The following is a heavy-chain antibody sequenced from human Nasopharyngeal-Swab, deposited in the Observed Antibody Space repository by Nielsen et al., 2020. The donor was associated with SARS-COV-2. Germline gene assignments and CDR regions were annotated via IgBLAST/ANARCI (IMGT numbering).Heavy chain of an antibody. CDR1: GFTFSGSA. D-gene: IGHD2-15*01. CDR2: IRSKANSYAT. Sequence: GESLKISCAASGFTFSGSAMHWVRQASGKGLEWVGRIRSKANSYATAYAASVKGRFTISRDDSKNTAYLQMNSLKTEDTAVYYCTRHTQYCSRGSCYPRFDPWGQGTLVTVSS. V-gene: IGHV3-73*01. CDR3: TRHTQYCSRGSCYPRFDP. J-gene: IGHJ5*02.